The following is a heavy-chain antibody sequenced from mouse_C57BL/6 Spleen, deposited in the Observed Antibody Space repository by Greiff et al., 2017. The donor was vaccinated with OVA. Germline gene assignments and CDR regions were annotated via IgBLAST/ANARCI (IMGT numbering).Heavy chain of an antibody. CDR3: ARGSTMSASFAY. CDR1: GYSFTGYY. V-gene: IGHV1-42*01. J-gene: IGHJ3*01. D-gene: IGHD2-4*01. Sequence: EVQLQQSGPELVKPGASVKISCKASGYSFTGYYMNWVKQSPEKSLEWIGEINPSTGGTTYNQKFKAKATLTVDKSSSTAYMQLKSLTSKDSAVYYCARGSTMSASFAYWGQGTLVTVSA. CDR2: INPSTGGT.